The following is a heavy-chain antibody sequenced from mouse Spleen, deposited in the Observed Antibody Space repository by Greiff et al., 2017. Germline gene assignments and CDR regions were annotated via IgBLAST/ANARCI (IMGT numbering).Heavy chain of an antibody. D-gene: IGHD4-1*01. V-gene: IGHV1-15*01. CDR1: GYTFTDYE. Sequence: VQLVESGAELVRPGASVTLSCKASGYTFTDYEMHWVKQTPVHGLEWIGAIDPETGGTAYNQKFKGKAILTADKSSSTAYMELRSLTSEDSAVYYCTRGELGRGRFAYWGQGTLVTVSA. CDR2: IDPETGGT. J-gene: IGHJ3*01. CDR3: TRGELGRGRFAY.